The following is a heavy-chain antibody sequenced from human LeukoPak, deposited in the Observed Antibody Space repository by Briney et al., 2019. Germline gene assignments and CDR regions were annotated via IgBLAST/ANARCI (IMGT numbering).Heavy chain of an antibody. V-gene: IGHV1-2*02. CDR3: ARDHAYYDSGSNYAFDY. D-gene: IGHD3-10*01. J-gene: IGHJ4*02. Sequence: GASVKVSCKASGYTFTGYFMHWVRQAPGQGLEWMGWINPNSGGTNYAQKFQGRVTMTRDTSISTAYMEVSRLRSDDTAVYYCARDHAYYDSGSNYAFDYWGQGTLVTVSS. CDR1: GYTFTGYF. CDR2: INPNSGGT.